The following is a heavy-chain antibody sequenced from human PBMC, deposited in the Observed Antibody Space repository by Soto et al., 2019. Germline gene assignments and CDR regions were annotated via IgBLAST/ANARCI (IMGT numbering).Heavy chain of an antibody. CDR2: LYYSGST. Sequence: LSLPCIVSGDSISSSRSYWGWIRQPPGMGLEWIGSLYYSGSTYYNRSLKSRVTISVDTSKNQFSLKLTSVTASDTAVYYCARGRSSSSWYLFHWYDPWGQGTLVTDSS. J-gene: IGHJ5*02. D-gene: IGHD6-13*01. V-gene: IGHV4-39*01. CDR3: ARGRSSSSWYLFHWYDP. CDR1: GDSISSSRSY.